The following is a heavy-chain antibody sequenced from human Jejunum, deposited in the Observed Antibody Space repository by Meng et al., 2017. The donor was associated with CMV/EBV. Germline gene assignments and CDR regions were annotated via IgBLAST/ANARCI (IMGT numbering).Heavy chain of an antibody. J-gene: IGHJ6*02. CDR2: FYSGGRT. Sequence: SISGSTYYWGWIRQPPGKGLEWIGSFYSGGRTYYNPSIKSRVTISVDTSKSHFSLKLSSVTAADTAVYYCARDFGDYTNDYYGMDVWGQGTTVTVSS. CDR3: ARDFGDYTNDYYGMDV. D-gene: IGHD4-17*01. V-gene: IGHV4-39*07. CDR1: SISGSTYY.